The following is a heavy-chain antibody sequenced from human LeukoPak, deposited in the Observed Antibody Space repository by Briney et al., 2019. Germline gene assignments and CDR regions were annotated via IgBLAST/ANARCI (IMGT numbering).Heavy chain of an antibody. J-gene: IGHJ5*02. V-gene: IGHV4-4*09. CDR2: MQASGGT. D-gene: IGHD6-19*01. CDR1: GDSINNYY. Sequence: PSETLSLTCTVSGDSINNYYWAWIRHPPGKGLEWIAYMQASGGTNSNPSLKSRVTMSLDTAQNQPSLKLSSVTAADSAVYFCARVYGWYAVHHWGRGTLVTVSS. CDR3: ARVYGWYAVHH.